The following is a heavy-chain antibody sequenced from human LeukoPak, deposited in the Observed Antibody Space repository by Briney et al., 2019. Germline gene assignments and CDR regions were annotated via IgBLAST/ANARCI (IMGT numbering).Heavy chain of an antibody. CDR1: GFAFSNYA. Sequence: GGSLRLSCAASGFAFSNYAMSWVRQAPGKGLEWVSAISGSGGSTYYADSVKGRFTISRDNSKNTLYLQMNSLRAEDTAVYYCANILDIVVVPAPVWGQGTLVTVSS. CDR3: ANILDIVVVPAPV. D-gene: IGHD2-2*01. CDR2: ISGSGGST. J-gene: IGHJ4*02. V-gene: IGHV3-23*01.